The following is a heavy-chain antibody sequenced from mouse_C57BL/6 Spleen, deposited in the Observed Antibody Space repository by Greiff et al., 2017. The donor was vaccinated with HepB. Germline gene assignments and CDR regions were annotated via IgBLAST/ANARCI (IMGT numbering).Heavy chain of an antibody. D-gene: IGHD1-1*01. CDR3: TGDLLLRSAWFAY. J-gene: IGHJ3*01. CDR1: GFTFSNYW. CDR2: IRLKSDNYAT. Sequence: EVHLVESGGGLVQPGGSMKLSCVASGFTFSNYWMNWVRQSPEKGLEWVAQIRLKSDNYATHYAESVKGRFTISRDDSKSSVYLQMNNLRAEDTGIYYCTGDLLLRSAWFAYWGQGTLVTVSA. V-gene: IGHV6-3*01.